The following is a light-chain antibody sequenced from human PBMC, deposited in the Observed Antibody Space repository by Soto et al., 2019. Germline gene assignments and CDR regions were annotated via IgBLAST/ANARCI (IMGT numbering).Light chain of an antibody. CDR1: QNINSW. CDR3: QQYNSYSPLT. V-gene: IGKV1-5*03. CDR2: EAS. Sequence: DIHMTQSPSTLSASVGDRVTITCRASQNINSWLAWYQQKPGKAPKLLIYEASSLEKGVPARFGGSGSGTEFTLTISSLQPDDFATYYCQQYNSYSPLTFGPGTKVDIK. J-gene: IGKJ3*01.